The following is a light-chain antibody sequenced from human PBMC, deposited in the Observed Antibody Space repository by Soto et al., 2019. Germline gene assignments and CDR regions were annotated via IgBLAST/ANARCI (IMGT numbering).Light chain of an antibody. Sequence: EIVMTQSPATLSVSPGERATLSCRASQSVSSNLAWYQQKPGQAPRLLIYGASTRATGIPARFSGSGSGTDFSLTSSSRQSEDFAGYYCQPYDNWPYTFGQGTKLAIK. CDR1: QSVSSN. V-gene: IGKV3-15*01. J-gene: IGKJ2*01. CDR3: QPYDNWPYT. CDR2: GAS.